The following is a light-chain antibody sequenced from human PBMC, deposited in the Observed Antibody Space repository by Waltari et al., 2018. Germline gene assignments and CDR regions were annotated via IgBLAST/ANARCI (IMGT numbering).Light chain of an antibody. Sequence: QSALTQPASVSGSPGQSITISCTGTSSAVGNYKRVSWYQQQPGKAPKLMIYAVSKRPSGVSDRFSGSKSGDMASLTISGLQPEDEAEYFCSSYAGSSKGVFGGGTKVTVL. J-gene: IGLJ2*01. CDR2: AVS. CDR3: SSYAGSSKGV. CDR1: SSAVGNYKR. V-gene: IGLV2-23*02.